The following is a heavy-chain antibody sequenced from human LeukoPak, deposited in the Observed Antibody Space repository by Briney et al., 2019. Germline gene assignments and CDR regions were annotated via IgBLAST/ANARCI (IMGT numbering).Heavy chain of an antibody. CDR3: ARGSAGLYDSSGKYYFDY. V-gene: IGHV4-34*01. J-gene: IGHJ4*02. D-gene: IGHD3-22*01. CDR1: GGSFSGYY. Sequence: SETLSLTCAVYGGSFSGYYWSWIRQPPGKGLEWIGEINHSGSTNYNPSLKSRVTISVDTSKNQFSLKLSSVTAADTAVYYCARGSAGLYDSSGKYYFDYWGQGTLVTVSS. CDR2: INHSGST.